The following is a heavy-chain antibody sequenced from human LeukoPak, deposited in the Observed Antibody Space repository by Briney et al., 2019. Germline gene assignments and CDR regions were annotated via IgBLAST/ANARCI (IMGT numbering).Heavy chain of an antibody. J-gene: IGHJ5*02. CDR3: ARDGERSGGNWFDP. CDR2: ISSSSSYI. V-gene: IGHV3-21*01. CDR1: GFTFSSYA. D-gene: IGHD3-10*01. Sequence: PGGSLRLSCAASGFTFSSYAIHWVRQAPGKGLGWVSSISSSSSYIYYADSVKGRFTISRDNAKNSLFLQMNSLRAEDTAVYYCARDGERSGGNWFDPWGQGTLVTVSS.